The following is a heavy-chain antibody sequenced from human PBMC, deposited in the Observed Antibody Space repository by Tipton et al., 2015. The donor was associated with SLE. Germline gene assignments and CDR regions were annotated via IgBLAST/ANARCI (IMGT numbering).Heavy chain of an antibody. CDR3: GRGVSGYFCFCYMDV. J-gene: IGHJ6*03. CDR1: GGSISSSNW. Sequence: TLSLTCAVSGGSISSSNWWSWVRQPPGKGLEWIGEIDHSGSTNYNPSLKSRVTMPLDKTNNQFSLRLSSVTAADTAVYYCGRGVSGYFCFCYMDVWGKGTTVTISS. V-gene: IGHV4-4*02. D-gene: IGHD3-16*01. CDR2: IDHSGST.